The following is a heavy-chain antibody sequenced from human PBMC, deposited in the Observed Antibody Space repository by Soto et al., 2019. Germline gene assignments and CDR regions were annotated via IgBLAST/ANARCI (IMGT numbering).Heavy chain of an antibody. CDR2: ISGSGGST. J-gene: IGHJ4*02. D-gene: IGHD6-13*01. Sequence: PGGSLRLSCAASGFTFSSYAMSWVRQAPGKGLEWVSAISGSGGSTYYADSVKGRFTVSRDNSKNTLYLQMNSLRAEDTAVYYCAKDGRSIAAAGYFDYWGQGTLVTVSS. CDR1: GFTFSSYA. CDR3: AKDGRSIAAAGYFDY. V-gene: IGHV3-23*01.